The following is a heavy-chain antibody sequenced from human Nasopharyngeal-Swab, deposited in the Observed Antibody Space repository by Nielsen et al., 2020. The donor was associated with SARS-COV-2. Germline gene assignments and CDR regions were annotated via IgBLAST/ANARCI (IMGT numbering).Heavy chain of an antibody. CDR2: IYSGGSST. V-gene: IGHV3-23*03. CDR3: AKDQGSCYDY. D-gene: IGHD1-26*01. Sequence: GGSLRLSCAASGFTFSSYAMSWVRQAPGKGLEWVSVIYSGGSSTYYADSVKGRFTISIYNSKNTLYLQMNSLRAEDTAVYYCAKDQGSCYDYWGQGTLVTVPS. CDR1: GFTFSSYA. J-gene: IGHJ4*02.